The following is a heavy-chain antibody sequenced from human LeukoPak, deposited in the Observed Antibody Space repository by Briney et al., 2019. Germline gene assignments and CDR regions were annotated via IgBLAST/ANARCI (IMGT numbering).Heavy chain of an antibody. J-gene: IGHJ4*02. CDR1: GGSISSSSYY. V-gene: IGHV4-39*01. Sequence: SETLSLTCTASGGSISSSSYYWGWIRQPPGKGLEWIGSIYYSGSTYYNPSLKSRVTISVDTSKNQFSLKLSSVTAADTAVYYCARTALRYLHGGVDYWGQGTLVTVSS. CDR2: IYYSGST. D-gene: IGHD3-9*01. CDR3: ARTALRYLHGGVDY.